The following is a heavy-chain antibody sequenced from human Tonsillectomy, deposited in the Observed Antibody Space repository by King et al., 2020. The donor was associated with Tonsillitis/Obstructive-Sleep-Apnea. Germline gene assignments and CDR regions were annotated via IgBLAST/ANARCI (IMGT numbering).Heavy chain of an antibody. D-gene: IGHD7-27*01. CDR1: GYRFTRYW. J-gene: IGHJ3*01. CDR2: IYPGDSDT. CDR3: ARLAGPGVRREKDAFDF. Sequence: VQLVESGAEVKKPGESLKISCKGSGYRFTRYWIGWVRQTPGKGLEWMGIIYPGDSDTRYSPSFQGQVTMSADRSISIAYLQWSSVKAADTAIYYCARLAGPGVRREKDAFDFWGQGTKVTVSS. V-gene: IGHV5-51*01.